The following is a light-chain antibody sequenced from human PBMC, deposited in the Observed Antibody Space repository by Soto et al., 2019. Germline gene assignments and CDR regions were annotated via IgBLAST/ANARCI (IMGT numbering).Light chain of an antibody. Sequence: VLTQSPGTLSVSPGQRGTLSCRASQNVTNSNLAWYQQKPGQEPKLLIYAASTRATGIPERFSGSGSGTDFTLTISRLEPEDFAVYYCQHYRSPRCTFGPGTKVD. V-gene: IGKV3-20*01. CDR3: QHYRSPRCT. CDR2: AAS. J-gene: IGKJ3*01. CDR1: QNVTNSN.